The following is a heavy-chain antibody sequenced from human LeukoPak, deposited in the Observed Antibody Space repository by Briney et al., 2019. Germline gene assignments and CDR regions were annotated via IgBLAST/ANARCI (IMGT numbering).Heavy chain of an antibody. CDR1: GGSISSYY. D-gene: IGHD1-14*01. Sequence: SETLSLTCAVSGGSISSYYWSWIRQPPGKGLEWIAYIYYSGNTNYNPSFKGRVTISIDTSKNQFSLKLSSLAAADTAIYYCARQPPATAAFDIWGQGTMVTISS. CDR2: IYYSGNT. J-gene: IGHJ3*02. V-gene: IGHV4-59*08. CDR3: ARQPPATAAFDI.